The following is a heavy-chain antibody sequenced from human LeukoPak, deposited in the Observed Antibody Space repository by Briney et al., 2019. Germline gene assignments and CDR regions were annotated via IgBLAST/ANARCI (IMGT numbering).Heavy chain of an antibody. CDR3: AGRLTAYSSGYYLDAFDI. CDR1: GGSISSGGYY. Sequence: SETLSLTCTVSGGSISSGGYYWSWIRQPPGKGLEWIGYIYHSGSTYYNPSLKSRVTISVDGSKNQFSLKLSSVTAADTAVYYCAGRLTAYSSGYYLDAFDIWGQGTMVTVSS. V-gene: IGHV4-30-2*01. CDR2: IYHSGST. D-gene: IGHD3-22*01. J-gene: IGHJ3*02.